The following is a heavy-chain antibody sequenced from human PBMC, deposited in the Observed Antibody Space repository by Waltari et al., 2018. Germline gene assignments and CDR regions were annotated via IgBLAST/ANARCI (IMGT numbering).Heavy chain of an antibody. CDR2: INSNTGGT. J-gene: IGHJ6*03. V-gene: IGHV1-2*02. Sequence: QVQLVQSGAEVKNPGASVKVSCQASGYNFNGHYIHWVLQAPGQGLEWLGWINSNTGGTKYAQKFQGRVTMTRAASITTVYMELSSLRSDDTAVYYCARDGSGSYWYYMDVWGKGTTVTISS. CDR1: GYNFNGHY. CDR3: ARDGSGSYWYYMDV. D-gene: IGHD3-10*01.